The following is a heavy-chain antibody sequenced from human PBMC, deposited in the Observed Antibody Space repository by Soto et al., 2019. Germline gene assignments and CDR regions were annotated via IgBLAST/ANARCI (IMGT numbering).Heavy chain of an antibody. CDR1: GYTFTSYG. CDR2: ISAYNGNT. J-gene: IGHJ6*03. Sequence: ASVKVSCKASGYTFTSYGSSWVRQAPGQGLEWMGWISAYNGNTNYAQKLQGRVTMTTDTSTSTAYMELRSLRSDDTAVYYCASHPARGDYYYYYMDVWGKGTTVTVSS. V-gene: IGHV1-18*01. D-gene: IGHD6-6*01. CDR3: ASHPARGDYYYYYMDV.